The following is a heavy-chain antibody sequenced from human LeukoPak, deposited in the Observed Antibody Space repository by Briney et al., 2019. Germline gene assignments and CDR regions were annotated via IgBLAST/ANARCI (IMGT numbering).Heavy chain of an antibody. CDR2: VSWDSDSV. J-gene: IGHJ4*02. CDR3: AKDMGGYGDGSSPDH. CDR1: GFSLEEYV. Sequence: GRSLRHSRAASGFSLEEYVMHCGRHGPEGSGGCGSGVSWDSDSVGYADSVTGRFTISRDNDKNTLYLQMNSLRAEDTALYYCAKDMGGYGDGSSPDHWGQGTLVTVSS. V-gene: IGHV3-9*01. D-gene: IGHD5-24*01.